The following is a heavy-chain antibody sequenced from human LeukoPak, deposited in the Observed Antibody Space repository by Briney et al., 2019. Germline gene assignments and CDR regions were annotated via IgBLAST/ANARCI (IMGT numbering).Heavy chain of an antibody. CDR2: IKQDGSEK. CDR3: AKDIISSIAAPSFDY. CDR1: GFTFSSYW. V-gene: IGHV3-7*03. D-gene: IGHD6-6*01. Sequence: RGSLRLSCAASGFTFSSYWMSWVRQAPGKGLEWVANIKQDGSEKYYVDSVKGRFTISRDNAKNSLYLQMNSLRAEDMALYYCAKDIISSIAAPSFDYWGQGTLVTVSS. J-gene: IGHJ4*02.